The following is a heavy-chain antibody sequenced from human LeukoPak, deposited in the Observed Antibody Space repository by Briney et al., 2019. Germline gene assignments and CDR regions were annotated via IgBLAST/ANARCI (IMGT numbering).Heavy chain of an antibody. CDR3: AGILDEWGFGKVDY. D-gene: IGHD1-26*01. CDR1: GDSISRYY. V-gene: IGHV4-59*08. J-gene: IGHJ4*02. CDR2: MYFSGTT. Sequence: SETLSLTCSVSGDSISRYYWTWIRQPPGKGLEFLGYMYFSGTTNYNPSLKSRVTMSVDTSKNQFSLKLSSETVADTAVYYCAGILDEWGFGKVDYWGQGILVIVSS.